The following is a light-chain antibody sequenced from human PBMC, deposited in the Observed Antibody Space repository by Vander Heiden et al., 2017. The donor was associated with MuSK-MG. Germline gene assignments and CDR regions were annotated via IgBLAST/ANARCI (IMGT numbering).Light chain of an antibody. CDR3: QQSYNIPYT. Sequence: DIQMTQSPSSLSASIGDRVTITCRASQSISTFLSWYQQKSGKAPKLMMHTSSSLQSGVPSRFSGSGSGAEFTFIISGLQPEDFATYYCQQSYNIPYTFGQGTKVEIK. J-gene: IGKJ2*01. CDR2: TSS. CDR1: QSISTF. V-gene: IGKV1-39*01.